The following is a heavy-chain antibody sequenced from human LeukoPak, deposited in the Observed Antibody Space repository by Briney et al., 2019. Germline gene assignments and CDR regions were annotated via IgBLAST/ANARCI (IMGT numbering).Heavy chain of an antibody. CDR3: AIGIMITFGGVIVIPQMDY. V-gene: IGHV1-18*01. CDR2: ISAYNGNT. Sequence: ASVKVSCKASVYTFTSYGISWVRQAPGQGLEWMGWISAYNGNTNYAQKLQGRVTMTTDTSTSTAYMELRSRRSDDPAVYYCAIGIMITFGGVIVIPQMDYWGQGTLVTVSS. D-gene: IGHD3-16*02. J-gene: IGHJ4*02. CDR1: VYTFTSYG.